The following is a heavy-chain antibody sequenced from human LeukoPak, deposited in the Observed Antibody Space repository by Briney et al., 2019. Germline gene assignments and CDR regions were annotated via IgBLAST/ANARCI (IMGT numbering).Heavy chain of an antibody. CDR2: ISSSSSYI. J-gene: IGHJ3*02. CDR3: ARDRRYYDSSANGI. V-gene: IGHV3-21*01. CDR1: GFTFSSYS. Sequence: PGGSLRLSCAASGFTFSSYSMNWVRQAPGKGLEWVSSISSSSSYIYYADSVKGRFTISRDNAKNSLYLQMNSLRAEDTAVYYCARDRRYYDSSANGIWGQGTMVTVSS. D-gene: IGHD3-22*01.